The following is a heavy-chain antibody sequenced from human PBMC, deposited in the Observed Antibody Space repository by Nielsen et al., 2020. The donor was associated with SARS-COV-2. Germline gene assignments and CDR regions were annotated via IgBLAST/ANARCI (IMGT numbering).Heavy chain of an antibody. V-gene: IGHV3-23*01. J-gene: IGHJ4*02. Sequence: GESLKISCTVSGFTFGTYTISWVRQPPGKGLQWVAGILGSGAATFYADSVKGRFTVSRDNSMNTVYLEMSRLRSEDTAPYFCARDRIPDGLWEIDYWGQGTRVTVSS. CDR1: GFTFGTYT. CDR2: ILGSGAAT. CDR3: ARDRIPDGLWEIDY. D-gene: IGHD1-14*01.